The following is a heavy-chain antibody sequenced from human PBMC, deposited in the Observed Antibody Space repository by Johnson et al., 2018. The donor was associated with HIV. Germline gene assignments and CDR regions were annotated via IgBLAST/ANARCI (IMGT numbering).Heavy chain of an antibody. CDR3: AKGVRGSSCYDAFDI. CDR2: IRYDGSNK. Sequence: VQLVESGGGVVQPGGSLRLSCAASGFTFSSYGMHWVRQAPGKGLEWVAFIRYDGSNKYYADSVKGRFTISRDNSKNTLYLQMSSLRADDTAVYYCAKGVRGSSCYDAFDIWGQGTMVTVSS. CDR1: GFTFSSYG. J-gene: IGHJ3*02. V-gene: IGHV3-30*02. D-gene: IGHD6-6*01.